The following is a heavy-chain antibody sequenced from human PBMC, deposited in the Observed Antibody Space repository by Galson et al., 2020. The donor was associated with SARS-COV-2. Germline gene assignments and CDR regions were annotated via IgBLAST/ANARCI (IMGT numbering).Heavy chain of an antibody. V-gene: IGHV4-4*07. J-gene: IGHJ6*02. CDR1: GGSISSYY. Sequence: ETSETLSLTCTVSGGSISSYYWSWIRQPAGKGLEWIGRIYTSGSTNYNPSLKSRVTMSVDTSKNQFSLKLSSVTAADTAVYYCARDLRYFDWLLWRAAGHDTMEYYYYYGMDVWGQGTTVTVSS. CDR3: ARDLRYFDWLLWRAAGHDTMEYYYYYGMDV. D-gene: IGHD3-9*01. CDR2: IYTSGST.